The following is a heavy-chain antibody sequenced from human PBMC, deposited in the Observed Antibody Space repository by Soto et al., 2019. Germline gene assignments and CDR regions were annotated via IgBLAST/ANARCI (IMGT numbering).Heavy chain of an antibody. V-gene: IGHV1-2*02. D-gene: IGHD6-19*01. J-gene: IGHJ5*02. CDR1: GYTFTGYY. CDR2: INPNSGGT. Sequence: ASVKVSCKASGYTFTGYYMHWVRQAPGQGLEWMGWINPNSGGTNYAQKFQGRVTMTRDTSISTAYMGLSRLRSDDTAVYYCARSKQWLVKYDWFDPWGQGTLVTVSS. CDR3: ARSKQWLVKYDWFDP.